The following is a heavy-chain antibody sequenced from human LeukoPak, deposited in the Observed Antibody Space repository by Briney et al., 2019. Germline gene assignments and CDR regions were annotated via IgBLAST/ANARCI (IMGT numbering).Heavy chain of an antibody. V-gene: IGHV3-23*01. CDR1: GFTFSSYA. Sequence: GGSLRLSCAASGFTFSSYAMSWVRQAPGKGLEWVSAISGSGGSTYYADSVKGRFTISRDNSKNTLYLQMNSLRAEDTAVYYCAKEGPIAMVRGVIMVYWGQGTLVTVSS. D-gene: IGHD3-10*01. J-gene: IGHJ4*02. CDR2: ISGSGGST. CDR3: AKEGPIAMVRGVIMVY.